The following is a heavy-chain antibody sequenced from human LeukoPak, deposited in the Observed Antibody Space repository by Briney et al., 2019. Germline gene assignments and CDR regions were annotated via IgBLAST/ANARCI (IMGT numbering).Heavy chain of an antibody. CDR1: GGSFSGYY. D-gene: IGHD2-21*01. V-gene: IGHV4-59*01. CDR3: ARDLRDPYYYYYYMDV. J-gene: IGHJ6*03. Sequence: PSETLSLTCAVYGGSFSGYYWSWIRQPPGKGLEWIGYIYYSGSTNYNPSLKSRVTISVDTSRNQFSLKLSSVTAADTAVYYCARDLRDPYYYYYYMDVWGKGTTVTVSS. CDR2: IYYSGST.